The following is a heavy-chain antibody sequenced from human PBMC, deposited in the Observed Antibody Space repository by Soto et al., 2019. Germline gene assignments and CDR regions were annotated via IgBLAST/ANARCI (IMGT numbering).Heavy chain of an antibody. Sequence: GESLKISCEASGYSFTNYWIGWVRQMSGKGLEWMGIIYPADSDTRYSPSFQGQVTISADKSISTAYLQWSSLKASDTAIYYCARPTTMVRGVPALFDYWGQGTPVTVSS. J-gene: IGHJ4*02. CDR3: ARPTTMVRGVPALFDY. CDR2: IYPADSDT. D-gene: IGHD3-10*01. V-gene: IGHV5-51*01. CDR1: GYSFTNYW.